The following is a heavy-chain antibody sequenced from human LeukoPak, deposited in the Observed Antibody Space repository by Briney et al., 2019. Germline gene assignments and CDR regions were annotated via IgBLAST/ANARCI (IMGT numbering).Heavy chain of an antibody. D-gene: IGHD1-26*01. V-gene: IGHV4-59*11. Sequence: SETLSLTCTVSGDSISNHYWSWIRQPPGKGPVWIGYIFYSGNTHYNPSLKSRVTMSVDTSKNQFSLRLSSVTPADTAVYYCARDRGEGIVGTFDYWGQGTLVTVSS. CDR1: GDSISNHY. J-gene: IGHJ4*02. CDR2: IFYSGNT. CDR3: ARDRGEGIVGTFDY.